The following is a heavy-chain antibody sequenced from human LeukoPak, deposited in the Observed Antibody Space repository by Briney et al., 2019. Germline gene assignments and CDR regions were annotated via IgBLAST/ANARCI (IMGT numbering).Heavy chain of an antibody. V-gene: IGHV3-74*01. CDR3: ARRINYYDRSGYYYVRYFDS. Sequence: GGSLRLSCAASGFTFSSYWMYWVRQAPGKGPVWVARINTDGSSLNYADSVKVRFTISRDNAKNTLYLQMNSLGAEDTAVYYCARRINYYDRSGYYYVRYFDSWGQGTLVAVSS. CDR2: INTDGSSL. CDR1: GFTFSSYW. J-gene: IGHJ4*02. D-gene: IGHD3-22*01.